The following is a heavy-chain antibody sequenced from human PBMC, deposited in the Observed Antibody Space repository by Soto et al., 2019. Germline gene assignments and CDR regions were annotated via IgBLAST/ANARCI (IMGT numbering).Heavy chain of an antibody. J-gene: IGHJ1*01. CDR2: ISRDGTNT. CDR1: AFSFSDYY. V-gene: IGHV3-11*01. CDR3: ARVHKYFHY. Sequence: QVPLVESGGGLVKPGGSLRLSCVVSAFSFSDYYVSWIRQTPEKGLECISYISRDGTNTYYADSVKGRFTISRDNAKSSLYLQMDSLRVDDTAVYYCARVHKYFHYWGQGTLVTVSS. D-gene: IGHD1-1*01.